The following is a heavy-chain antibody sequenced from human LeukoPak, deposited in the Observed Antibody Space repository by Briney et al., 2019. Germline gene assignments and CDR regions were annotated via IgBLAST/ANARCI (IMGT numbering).Heavy chain of an antibody. CDR1: GGSISSGDYY. J-gene: IGHJ5*02. D-gene: IGHD2-2*01. CDR2: IYYSGST. V-gene: IGHV4-30-4*08. CDR3: ANGGYCSSTSCYPNWFDP. Sequence: SQTLSLTCTVSGGSISSGDYYWSWIRQPPGKGLEWIGYIYYSGSTYYNPSLKSRVTISVDTSKNQFSLKLSSVTAADTAVYYCANGGYCSSTSCYPNWFDPWGQGTLVTVSS.